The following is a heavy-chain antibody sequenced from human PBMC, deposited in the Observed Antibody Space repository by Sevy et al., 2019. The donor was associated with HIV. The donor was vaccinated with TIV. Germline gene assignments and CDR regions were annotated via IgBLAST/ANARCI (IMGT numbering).Heavy chain of an antibody. J-gene: IGHJ4*02. V-gene: IGHV4-39*01. CDR3: ARLDPSGPRDY. CDR1: GDSISSTDYS. CDR2: IHYKGTT. D-gene: IGHD5-12*01. Sequence: SETLSLTCTVSGDSISSTDYSWGWIGQPPGKGLEWNGNIHYKGTTYYNPSLKSRVTVSVDTSKIQFSLRLSSVSAADTAVYYCARLDPSGPRDYWGQGTLVTVSS.